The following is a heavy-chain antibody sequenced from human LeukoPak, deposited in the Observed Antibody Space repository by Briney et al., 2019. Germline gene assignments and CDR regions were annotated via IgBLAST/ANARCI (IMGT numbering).Heavy chain of an antibody. CDR3: AKDRVATTLFDY. Sequence: PGGSLRLSCAATGFAFSSYAMSWVRQAPGKGLEWVSAISGSGGSTYYADSVKGRFTISRDNSKNTLYLQMNSLRAEVTAVYYCAKDRVATTLFDYWGQGTLVTVSS. D-gene: IGHD5-12*01. CDR2: ISGSGGST. V-gene: IGHV3-23*01. J-gene: IGHJ4*02. CDR1: GFAFSSYA.